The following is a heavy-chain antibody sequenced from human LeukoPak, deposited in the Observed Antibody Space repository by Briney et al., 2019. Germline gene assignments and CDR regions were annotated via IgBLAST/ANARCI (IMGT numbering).Heavy chain of an antibody. CDR3: ATAGNYRFDY. J-gene: IGHJ4*02. Sequence: PGGSLRLSCAASGFTFSNYWVHWVRQAPGKGLVWVSRINPDGSTINYADSVKGRLTISRDNAKNTLYLQMNSLRAEDTAVYYCATAGNYRFDYWGQGTLVTVSS. CDR1: GFTFSNYW. V-gene: IGHV3-74*01. CDR2: INPDGSTI. D-gene: IGHD1-7*01.